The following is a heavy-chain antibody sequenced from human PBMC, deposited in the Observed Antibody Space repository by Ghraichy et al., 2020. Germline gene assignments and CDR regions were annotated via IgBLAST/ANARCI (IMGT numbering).Heavy chain of an antibody. CDR3: ARIVGGHSDS. CDR2: TYYRSKWKN. Sequence: TLSLTCAISGEGVSSNSAAWNWIRQSPSRGLEWLGRTYYRSKWKNDYAVSVKSRITISPDTSKNQFSLQLNSVTPDDTAVYYCARIVGGHSDSWGQGTLVTVSS. V-gene: IGHV6-1*01. J-gene: IGHJ4*02. CDR1: GEGVSSNSAA. D-gene: IGHD1-26*01.